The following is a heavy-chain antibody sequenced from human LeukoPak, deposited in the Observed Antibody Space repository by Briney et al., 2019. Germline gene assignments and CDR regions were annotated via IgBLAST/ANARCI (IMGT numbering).Heavy chain of an antibody. CDR1: GFTFSDYY. J-gene: IGHJ4*02. Sequence: GGSLRLSCAASGFTFSDYYKSWIRQAPGKGLEWVSYISSSGSTIYYADSVKGRFTISRDNAKNSLYLQMNSLRAEDTAVYYCARDRLTGTTSETYFDYWGQGTLVTVSS. CDR3: ARDRLTGTTSETYFDY. V-gene: IGHV3-11*01. CDR2: ISSSGSTI. D-gene: IGHD1-7*01.